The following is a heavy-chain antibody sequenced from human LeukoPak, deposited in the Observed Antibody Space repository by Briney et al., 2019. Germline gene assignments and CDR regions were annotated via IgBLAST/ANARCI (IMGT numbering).Heavy chain of an antibody. CDR2: ISYDGSNK. CDR3: ARPIQITMVRGVAFDI. J-gene: IGHJ3*02. D-gene: IGHD3-10*01. Sequence: GRSLRLSCAASGFTFSSYAMHWVRQAPGKGLEWVAVISYDGSNKYYADSVKGRFTISRDNSKNTLYLQMNSLRAEDTAVYYCARPIQITMVRGVAFDIWGQGTMVTVSS. V-gene: IGHV3-30-3*01. CDR1: GFTFSSYA.